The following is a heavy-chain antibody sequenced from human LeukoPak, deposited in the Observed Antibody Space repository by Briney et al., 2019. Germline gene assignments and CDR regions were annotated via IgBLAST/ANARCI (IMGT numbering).Heavy chain of an antibody. CDR2: TYYRSKWFN. CDR1: GHSVSSNSAA. CDR3: ARGRSDTPNSIRFDY. D-gene: IGHD4-23*01. J-gene: IGHJ4*02. Sequence: SQTLSLTCAISGHSVSSNSAAWNSIRQSPSRGLDWLGRTYYRSKWFNDYAVSVKSRITINPDTSKNQFSLKLNSVTPENTAVYYCARGRSDTPNSIRFDYWDKGTLVTVSS. V-gene: IGHV6-1*01.